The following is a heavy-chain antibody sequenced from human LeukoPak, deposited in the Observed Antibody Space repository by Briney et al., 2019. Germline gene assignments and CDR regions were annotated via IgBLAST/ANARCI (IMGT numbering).Heavy chain of an antibody. CDR1: GYTFTSYD. CDR2: MSPNSGNT. J-gene: IGHJ4*02. Sequence: ASMKVSCKASGYTFTSYDISWVRQATGQGLEWMGWMSPNSGNTGYAQKFQGRVTMTRNTSISTAYMELSSLRSEDTAVYYCARGLFGQFSVDHWGQGTLVTVSS. D-gene: IGHD3-10*02. CDR3: ARGLFGQFSVDH. V-gene: IGHV1-8*02.